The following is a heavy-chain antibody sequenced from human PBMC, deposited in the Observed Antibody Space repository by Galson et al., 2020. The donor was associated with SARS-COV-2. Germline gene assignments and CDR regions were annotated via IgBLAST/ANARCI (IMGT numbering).Heavy chain of an antibody. Sequence: GGSLRLSCAASGFTFSSYAMHWVRQAPGKGLEWVAVISYDGSNKYYADSVKGRFTISRDNSKNTLYLQMNSLRAEDTAVYYCARGYDFWSGYYGKYMDVWGKGTTDTVSS. J-gene: IGHJ6*03. D-gene: IGHD3-3*01. CDR2: ISYDGSNK. CDR3: ARGYDFWSGYYGKYMDV. CDR1: GFTFSSYA. V-gene: IGHV3-30*04.